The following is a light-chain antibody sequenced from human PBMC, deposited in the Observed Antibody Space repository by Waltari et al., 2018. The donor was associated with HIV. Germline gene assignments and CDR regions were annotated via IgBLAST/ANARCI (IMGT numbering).Light chain of an antibody. CDR3: QQTYSTLTWT. CDR2: AAS. Sequence: DIQMTQFPSSLSASVGDRVTITCRASQNINSYLNWYQQKPGKAPKLLIYAASSLQGGVPSRFSGSESGTDFTLTISSLQPEDFATYYCQQTYSTLTWTFGQGTKVDVK. J-gene: IGKJ1*01. CDR1: QNINSY. V-gene: IGKV1-39*01.